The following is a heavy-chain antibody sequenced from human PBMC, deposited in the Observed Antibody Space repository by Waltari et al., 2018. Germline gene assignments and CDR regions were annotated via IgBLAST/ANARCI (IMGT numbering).Heavy chain of an antibody. CDR2: FDPEDCET. CDR3: ATLVHGYDSSGYYCDY. J-gene: IGHJ4*02. V-gene: IGHV1-24*01. D-gene: IGHD3-22*01. Sequence: QVQLVQSGAEVKKPGASVKVSCKVSGYTLTGLSMHWVRQAPGKGLEWMGGFDPEDCETIYAQKFQGRVTMTEDTSTDTAYMELSSLRSEDTAVYYCATLVHGYDSSGYYCDYWGQGTLVTVAS. CDR1: GYTLTGLS.